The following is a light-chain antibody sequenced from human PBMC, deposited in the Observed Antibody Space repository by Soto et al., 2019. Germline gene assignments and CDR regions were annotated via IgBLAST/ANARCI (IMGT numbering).Light chain of an antibody. Sequence: QSALTQPDSVSASPGQSISISCTGTSNDVGAFDYVSWYQQHPGKAPKLIIFEVFNRPSGVSTRFSGSKSGSTASLTISGLQAEDDADYFCSSYTSNNAHVFGGGTKLTV. V-gene: IGLV2-14*01. CDR2: EVF. J-gene: IGLJ2*01. CDR3: SSYTSNNAHV. CDR1: SNDVGAFDY.